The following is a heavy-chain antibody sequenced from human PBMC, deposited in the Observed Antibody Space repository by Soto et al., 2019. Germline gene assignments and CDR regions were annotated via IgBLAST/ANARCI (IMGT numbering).Heavy chain of an antibody. J-gene: IGHJ4*02. CDR2: ISGSGGST. Sequence: GESLRHSFAGSGFSFSRYAKRWVFQAPGNGLEWASGISGSGGSTYYADSVKGRFTISRDNSKNTLFLQMNSLRDEDTAVYYCAKQRDLAYDYVWGSYGFVDYWGQGTPVTVSS. V-gene: IGHV3-23*01. CDR3: AKQRDLAYDYVWGSYGFVDY. D-gene: IGHD3-16*02. CDR1: GFSFSRYA.